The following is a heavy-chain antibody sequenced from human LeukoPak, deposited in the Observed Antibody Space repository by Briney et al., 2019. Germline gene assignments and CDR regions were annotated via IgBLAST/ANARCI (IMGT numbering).Heavy chain of an antibody. CDR3: TTGPDYYDSSGITDIGWFDP. D-gene: IGHD3-22*01. CDR1: GFTFSNTW. J-gene: IGHJ5*02. CDR2: IKSKTDGGTT. V-gene: IGHV3-15*01. Sequence: GGSLRLSCAASGFTFSNTWMSWVRQAPGKGLEWVGRIKSKTDGGTTDYAAPVKGRFTISRDDSKNTLYLQMNSLKTEDTAVYYCTTGPDYYDSSGITDIGWFDPWGQGTLVTVSS.